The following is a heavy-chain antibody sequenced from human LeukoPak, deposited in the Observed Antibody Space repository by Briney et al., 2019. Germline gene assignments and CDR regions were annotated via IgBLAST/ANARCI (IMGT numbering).Heavy chain of an antibody. CDR2: MNPNSGNT. D-gene: IGHD1-26*01. J-gene: IGHJ4*02. V-gene: IGHV1-8*01. CDR3: ARVLTSNVGANREFVRDRDDY. CDR1: GYTFTSYD. Sequence: ASVKVSCKASGYTFTSYDINWVRQATGQGLEWMGWMNPNSGNTGYAQKFQGRVTMTRDTSISTAYMELSSLRSEDTAVYYCARVLTSNVGANREFVRDRDDYWGQGTLVTVSS.